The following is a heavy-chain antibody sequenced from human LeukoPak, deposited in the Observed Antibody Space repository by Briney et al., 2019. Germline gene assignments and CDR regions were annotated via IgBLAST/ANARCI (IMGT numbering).Heavy chain of an antibody. CDR2: ISYDGSNK. CDR3: ARGLLWFEEPNFDY. CDR1: GFTFSSYG. V-gene: IGHV3-30*03. J-gene: IGHJ4*02. Sequence: GGSLRLSCAASGFTFSSYGMHWVRQAPGKGLEWVAVISYDGSNKYYADSVKGRFTISRHNAKNSLYLQMNSLRAEDTAVYYCARGLLWFEEPNFDYWGQGTLVTVSS. D-gene: IGHD3-10*01.